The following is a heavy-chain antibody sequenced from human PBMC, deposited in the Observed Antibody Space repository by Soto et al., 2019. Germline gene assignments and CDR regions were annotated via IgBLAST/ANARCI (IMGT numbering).Heavy chain of an antibody. V-gene: IGHV3-64D*08. J-gene: IGHJ5*01. CDR3: VNFDWF. Sequence: GGSLRLSCSASGFRFSNYGMHWVRQAPGKGLEYISGINNYGDRTDYADSVKGRFTISRDNSKNTLYLQMSSLRPEDTAVYYCVNFDWF. CDR1: GFRFSNYG. D-gene: IGHD3-3*01. CDR2: INNYGDRT.